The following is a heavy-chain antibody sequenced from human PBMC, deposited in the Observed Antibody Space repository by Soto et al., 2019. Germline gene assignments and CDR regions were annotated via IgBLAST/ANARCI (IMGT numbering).Heavy chain of an antibody. D-gene: IGHD4-17*01. CDR1: EYTVSSNY. CDR3: ARDNTAYYYMDV. V-gene: IGHV3-53*01. J-gene: IGHJ6*03. Sequence: PGGSLGLSCAAAEYTVSSNYMDWVRQAPGKGLEWVSVIYSGGSTYYADFVKDRFTISRDNSKNTLYLQMNNLRAEDTTVYYCARDNTAYYYMDVWGKGTTVTVSS. CDR2: IYSGGST.